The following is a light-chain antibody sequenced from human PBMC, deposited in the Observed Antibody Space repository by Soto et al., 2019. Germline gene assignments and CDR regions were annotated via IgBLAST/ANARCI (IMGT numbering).Light chain of an antibody. V-gene: IGKV3-15*01. J-gene: IGKJ5*01. CDR3: QQYNNWPPTT. CDR2: GAS. CDR1: QSVSSSY. Sequence: EIVLTQSPGTLSLSPGERATLSCRASQSVSSSYLAWYQQKPGQAPRLLIYGASTRATGIPAGFSGSGSGTEFTLTISSLQSEDFAVYYCQQYNNWPPTTFGQGTRLE.